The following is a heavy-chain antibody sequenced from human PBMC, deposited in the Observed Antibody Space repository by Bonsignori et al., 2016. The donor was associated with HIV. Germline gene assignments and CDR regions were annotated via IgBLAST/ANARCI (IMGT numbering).Heavy chain of an antibody. D-gene: IGHD4-17*01. V-gene: IGHV2-70*11. Sequence: WIRQPPGKALEWLGRIDWDDDKYYSASLKTRLTISKDTSKNRVVLTLTNMDPVDTATYYCALFTVPYYHYLDFWGRGTPVTVSS. J-gene: IGHJ6*03. CDR3: ALFTVPYYHYLDF. CDR2: IDWDDDK.